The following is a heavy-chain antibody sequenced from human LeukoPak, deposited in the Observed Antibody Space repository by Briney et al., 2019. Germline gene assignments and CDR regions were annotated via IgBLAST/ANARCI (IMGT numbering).Heavy chain of an antibody. CDR2: ISGDGGNT. Sequence: GGSLRLSCAASGFTFEDYAMHWVRQAPGKGLEWVSLISGDGGNTYYADFVKGRFTISRDNRKNSLYLQMNSLRTEDSALYFWAKYLVAMGTGYWGQGTLVTVSS. D-gene: IGHD5-18*01. V-gene: IGHV3-43*02. CDR3: AKYLVAMGTGY. J-gene: IGHJ4*02. CDR1: GFTFEDYA.